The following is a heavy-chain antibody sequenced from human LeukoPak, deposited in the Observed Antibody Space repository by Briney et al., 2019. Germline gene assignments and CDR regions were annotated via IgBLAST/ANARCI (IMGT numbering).Heavy chain of an antibody. D-gene: IGHD3-22*01. CDR3: ARDHGYDSSHGYFDY. Sequence: GASVKVSCKASGYTFTGYYMHWVRQAPGQGLEWMGWINPNSGGTNYAQKLQGRVTMTTDTSTSTAYMELRSLRSDDTAVYYCARDHGYDSSHGYFDYWGQGTLVTVSS. J-gene: IGHJ4*02. CDR1: GYTFTGYY. CDR2: INPNSGGT. V-gene: IGHV1-2*02.